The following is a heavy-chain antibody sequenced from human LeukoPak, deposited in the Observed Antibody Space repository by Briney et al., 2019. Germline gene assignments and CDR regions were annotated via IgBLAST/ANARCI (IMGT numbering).Heavy chain of an antibody. D-gene: IGHD5-18*01. CDR1: GGSISSYY. V-gene: IGHV4-59*01. J-gene: IGHJ4*02. CDR2: IYYSGST. Sequence: SETLSLTCTVSGGSISSYYWSWIRQPPGKGLEWIGYIYYSGSTNYNPSLKSRVTISVDKSKNQFSLKLSSVTAADTAVYYCARARYSYGLADSWGQGTLVTVSS. CDR3: ARARYSYGLADS.